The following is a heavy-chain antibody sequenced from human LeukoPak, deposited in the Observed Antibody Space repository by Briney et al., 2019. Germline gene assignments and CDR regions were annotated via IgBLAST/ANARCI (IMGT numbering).Heavy chain of an antibody. CDR2: TYYSGSI. CDR1: GGSISSYY. CDR3: ARTRVPGSYSPKGPFDY. Sequence: SETLSLTCTVSGGSISSYYWGWLRQPPSKGLEWIGSTYYSGSIFYNPSLKSRVTISINTSKNQFSLKVSSVTAAGTAVYYCARTRVPGSYSPKGPFDYWGQGTLVTVSS. J-gene: IGHJ4*02. V-gene: IGHV4-39*07. D-gene: IGHD1-26*01.